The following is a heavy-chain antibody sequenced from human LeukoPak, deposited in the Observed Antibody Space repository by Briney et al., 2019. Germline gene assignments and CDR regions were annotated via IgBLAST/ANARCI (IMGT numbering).Heavy chain of an antibody. CDR2: IIPIFGTA. CDR1: GGTFSSYA. V-gene: IGHV1-69*05. D-gene: IGHD5-18*01. Sequence: SVKVSCEASGGTFSSYAISWVRQAPGQGLEWMGGIIPIFGTANYAQKFQGRVTITTDESTSTAYMELSSLRSEDTAVHYCARAPLSYGRPSYYYYYMDVWGKGTTVTVSS. J-gene: IGHJ6*03. CDR3: ARAPLSYGRPSYYYYYMDV.